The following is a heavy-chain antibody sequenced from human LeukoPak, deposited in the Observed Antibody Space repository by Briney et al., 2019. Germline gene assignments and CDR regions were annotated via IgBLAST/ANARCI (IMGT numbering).Heavy chain of an antibody. CDR3: AKDSGSYSPGY. Sequence: GGSLRLSCAASGFTFSTYGMYWVRQAPAKGLEWVAFIRYDGSSKYYADSVKGRFTISRDNSKNTLYLQMNSLRAEDTAVYYCAKDSGSYSPGYWGQGTLVTVSS. D-gene: IGHD1-26*01. J-gene: IGHJ4*02. CDR1: GFTFSTYG. CDR2: IRYDGSSK. V-gene: IGHV3-30*02.